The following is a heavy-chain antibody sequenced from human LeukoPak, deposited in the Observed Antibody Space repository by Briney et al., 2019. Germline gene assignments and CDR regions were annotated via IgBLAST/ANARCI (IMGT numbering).Heavy chain of an antibody. CDR3: ARQKGTETYCSGGSCYPTYYYGMDV. CDR1: GGTFSSYA. CDR2: IIPIFGTA. D-gene: IGHD2-15*01. V-gene: IGHV1-69*13. Sequence: SVKVSCKASGGTFSSYAISWVRQAPGQGLEWMGGIIPIFGTANYAQKFQGRVTITADESTSTAYMELSSLRSEDKAVYYCARQKGTETYCSGGSCYPTYYYGMDVWGQGTTVTVSS. J-gene: IGHJ6*02.